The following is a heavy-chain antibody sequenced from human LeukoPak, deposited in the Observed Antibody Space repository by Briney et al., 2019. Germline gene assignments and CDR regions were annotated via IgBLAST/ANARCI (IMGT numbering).Heavy chain of an antibody. V-gene: IGHV4-34*01. CDR3: ASQNCSSTSCYAGI. Sequence: SETLSLTCAVYGGSFSGYYWSWIRQPPGKGLEWIGEINHSGSTNYNPSLKSRVTISVDTSKSQFSLKLSSVTAADTAVYYCASQNCSSTSCYAGIWGQGTMVTVSS. CDR2: INHSGST. J-gene: IGHJ3*02. CDR1: GGSFSGYY. D-gene: IGHD2-2*01.